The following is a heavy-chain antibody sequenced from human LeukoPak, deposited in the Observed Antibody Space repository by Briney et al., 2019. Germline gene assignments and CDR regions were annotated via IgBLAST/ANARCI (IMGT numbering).Heavy chain of an antibody. Sequence: PGGSLRLSCAASGFPFSNNVMTWVRQAPGRGVDWLAAIRGSGGSTYYADSVKGRFTISRDNSKNMLYLQMNSLRDEDTAVYYCAKTFPYGTTWYGFCDYWGQGALVTVSS. CDR1: GFPFSNNV. CDR2: IRGSGGST. CDR3: AKTFPYGTTWYGFCDY. V-gene: IGHV3-23*01. D-gene: IGHD3-3*01. J-gene: IGHJ4*02.